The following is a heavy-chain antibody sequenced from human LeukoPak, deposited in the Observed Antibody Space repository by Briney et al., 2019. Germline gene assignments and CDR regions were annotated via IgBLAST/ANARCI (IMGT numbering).Heavy chain of an antibody. Sequence: PGGSLRLSCAASGFTLSSYVMHWVRQAPGTGLEWVAFIRYDGSNKYYADSVKGRFTISRDNSKNTLYLQMNSLRAEDTAVYSCAKDMVGYGDLFDYWGQGTLVTVSS. CDR1: GFTLSSYV. CDR2: IRYDGSNK. D-gene: IGHD4-17*01. CDR3: AKDMVGYGDLFDY. J-gene: IGHJ4*02. V-gene: IGHV3-30*02.